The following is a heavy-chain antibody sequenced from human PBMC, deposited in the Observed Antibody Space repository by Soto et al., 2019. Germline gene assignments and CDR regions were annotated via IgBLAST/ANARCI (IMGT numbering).Heavy chain of an antibody. D-gene: IGHD3-22*01. Sequence: GESLKISCKGSGYSFTSYWISWVRQMPGKGLEWMGRIDPSDSYTNYSPSFQGHVTISADKSISTAYLQWSSLKASDTAMYYCARRRGYYDSSGYPLATWGQGTLVTVSS. V-gene: IGHV5-10-1*01. CDR3: ARRRGYYDSSGYPLAT. J-gene: IGHJ5*02. CDR1: GYSFTSYW. CDR2: IDPSDSYT.